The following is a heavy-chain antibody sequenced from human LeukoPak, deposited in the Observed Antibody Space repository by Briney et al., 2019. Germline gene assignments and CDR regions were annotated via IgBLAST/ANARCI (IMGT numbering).Heavy chain of an antibody. CDR1: GYTFTTYY. D-gene: IGHD3-10*01. CDR2: IDPSGERA. J-gene: IGHJ3*01. Sequence: GTSVKISCKASGYTFTTYYIHWVRQAPGQGLEWMGIIDPSGERASYARKFRGRVTMTRDAFTSTVYVELNSLRSEDTAMYYCTRSSSVTMVRDADKFGIWGQGTTVTVSS. V-gene: IGHV1-46*01. CDR3: TRSSSVTMVRDADKFGI.